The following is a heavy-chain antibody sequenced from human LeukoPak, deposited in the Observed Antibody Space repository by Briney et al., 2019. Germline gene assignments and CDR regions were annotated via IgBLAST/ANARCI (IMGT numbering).Heavy chain of an antibody. CDR2: FYPEDGET. J-gene: IGHJ6*02. CDR1: GYTLTELS. D-gene: IGHD3-10*01. CDR3: ATPYGSGSIRYYYYGMDV. Sequence: ASVKVSCKVSGYTLTELSMHWVRQAPGKGLEWMGGFYPEDGETIYAQKFQGRVTMTEDTSTDTAYMELSSLRSEDTAVYYCATPYGSGSIRYYYYGMDVWGQGTTVTVSS. V-gene: IGHV1-24*01.